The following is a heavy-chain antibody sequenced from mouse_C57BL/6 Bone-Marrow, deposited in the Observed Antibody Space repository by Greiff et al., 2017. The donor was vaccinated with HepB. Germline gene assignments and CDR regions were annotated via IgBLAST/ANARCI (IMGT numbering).Heavy chain of an antibody. V-gene: IGHV5-17*01. Sequence: EVKVEESGGGLVKPGGSLKLSCAASGFTFSDYGMHWVRQAPEKGLEWVAYISSGSSTIYYADTVKGRFTISRDNAKNTLFPQMTSLRSEDTAMYYCARNYGSDYWGQGTTLTVSS. CDR1: GFTFSDYG. D-gene: IGHD1-1*01. CDR2: ISSGSSTI. J-gene: IGHJ2*01. CDR3: ARNYGSDY.